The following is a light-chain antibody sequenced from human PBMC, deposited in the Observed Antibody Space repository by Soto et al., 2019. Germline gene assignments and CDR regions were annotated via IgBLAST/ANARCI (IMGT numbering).Light chain of an antibody. CDR2: GAS. Sequence: EIVLTQSPGTLSLSPGEGATLSCRASHTVSSSYLAWYQQKPGQAPRLLIYGASSRATGIPDRFSGSGSGTDFTLTISRLEPEDFAVYYCQRYGSSKTFGQGTKVDIK. J-gene: IGKJ1*01. CDR3: QRYGSSKT. CDR1: HTVSSSY. V-gene: IGKV3-20*01.